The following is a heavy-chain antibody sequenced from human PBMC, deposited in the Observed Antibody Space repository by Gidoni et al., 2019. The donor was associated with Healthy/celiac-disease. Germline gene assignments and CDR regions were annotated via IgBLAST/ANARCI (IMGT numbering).Heavy chain of an antibody. CDR2: INPSGGST. J-gene: IGHJ4*02. D-gene: IGHD1-1*01. CDR3: ARATNWNYFDY. Sequence: QVQLVQSGAEVKKPGASLKVSCKASGYTFTSYYMHWVQQAPGQALEWMGIINPSGGSTSYAQKFQCRVTMTRDTSTSTVYMELSSLRSEDTALYYGARATNWNYFDYWGQGTLVTVSS. V-gene: IGHV1-46*01. CDR1: GYTFTSYY.